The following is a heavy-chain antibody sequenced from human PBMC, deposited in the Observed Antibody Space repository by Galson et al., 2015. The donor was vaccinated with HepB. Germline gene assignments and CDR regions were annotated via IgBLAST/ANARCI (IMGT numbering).Heavy chain of an antibody. Sequence: SLRLSCAASGFTFTNYGMHWVRQAPGKGLEWVAVMWNDGSNKYYADSVKGRFTISRDNSKNTLYLQMNSLSAEDTAVYYCARGRYCSTSKCYAGKEWFDPWGQGTLVTVSS. CDR2: MWNDGSNK. D-gene: IGHD2-2*01. CDR3: ARGRYCSTSKCYAGKEWFDP. J-gene: IGHJ5*02. V-gene: IGHV3-33*01. CDR1: GFTFTNYG.